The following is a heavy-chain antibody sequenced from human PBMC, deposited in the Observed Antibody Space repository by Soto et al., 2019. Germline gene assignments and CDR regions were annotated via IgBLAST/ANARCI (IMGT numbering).Heavy chain of an antibody. D-gene: IGHD2-2*02. Sequence: SVKVSCKASGGTFSSYAISWVRQAPGQGLEWMGGIIPIFGTANYAQKFQGRVTITADESTSTAYMELSSLRSEDAAVYYCARTLVPAAILGAFDIWGQGTMVTVSS. CDR3: ARTLVPAAILGAFDI. J-gene: IGHJ3*02. V-gene: IGHV1-69*13. CDR2: IIPIFGTA. CDR1: GGTFSSYA.